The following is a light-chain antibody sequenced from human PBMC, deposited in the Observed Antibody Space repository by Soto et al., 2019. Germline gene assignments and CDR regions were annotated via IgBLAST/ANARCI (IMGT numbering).Light chain of an antibody. J-gene: IGLJ1*01. CDR1: SSDVGGYNY. CDR2: EVS. CDR3: SSYAGSNILYV. V-gene: IGLV2-8*01. Sequence: QSALTQPPSASGSPGQSVTISCTGTSSDVGGYNYVSWYQQHPGNAPKLMIYEVSKRPSGVPDRFSGSKSGNTASLTVSGLQAEDEADYYCSSYAGSNILYVFGTGTKLTVL.